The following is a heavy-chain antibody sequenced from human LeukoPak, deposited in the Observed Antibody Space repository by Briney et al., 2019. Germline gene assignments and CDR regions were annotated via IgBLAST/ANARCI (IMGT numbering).Heavy chain of an antibody. CDR3: ARVHSSSWYDY. Sequence: PGGSLRLSCVASGFIFSDYYMSWIRQAPGKRLEWVSYISSSGSTIYYADSVKGRFTISRDNAKNSLYLQMNSLRAEDTAVYYCARVHSSSWYDYWGQGTLVTVSS. D-gene: IGHD6-13*01. CDR2: ISSSGSTI. CDR1: GFIFSDYY. J-gene: IGHJ4*02. V-gene: IGHV3-11*01.